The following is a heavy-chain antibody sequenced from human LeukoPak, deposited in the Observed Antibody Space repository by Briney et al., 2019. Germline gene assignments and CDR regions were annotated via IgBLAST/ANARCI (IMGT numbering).Heavy chain of an antibody. V-gene: IGHV1-69*13. J-gene: IGHJ4*02. D-gene: IGHD4-17*01. CDR1: GGTFSSYA. CDR3: ARDGDYEDFDY. CDR2: IIPIFGTA. Sequence: GASVKVSCKASGGTFSSYAISWVRQAPGQGLEWMGGIIPIFGTANYAQKFQGRVTITADESTSTAYMELRSLRSDDTAVYYCARDGDYEDFDYWGQGTLVTVSS.